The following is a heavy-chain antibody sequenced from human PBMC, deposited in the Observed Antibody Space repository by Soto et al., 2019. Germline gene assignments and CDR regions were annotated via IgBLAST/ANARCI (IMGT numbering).Heavy chain of an antibody. D-gene: IGHD1-7*01. V-gene: IGHV1-2*04. J-gene: IGHJ6*02. CDR2: INPNSGDT. CDR3: ARETVGHGTSDYYYSMDV. CDR1: GYTFTGYY. Sequence: GASVKVSCKASGYTFTGYYMHWVRQAPGQGLEWMGWINPNSGDTNYAQKFQGWVTMTRDTSISTAYMELSRLRSDDTAVYYCARETVGHGTSDYYYSMDVWGQGTTVTVSS.